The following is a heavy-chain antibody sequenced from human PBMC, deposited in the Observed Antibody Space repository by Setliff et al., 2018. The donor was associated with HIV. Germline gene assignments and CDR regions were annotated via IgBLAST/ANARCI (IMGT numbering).Heavy chain of an antibody. V-gene: IGHV1-2*02. Sequence: ASVKVSCKASGYTFTDYYMHWMRQAPGRGLEWMGWINPNSGGTNYAQKFQGRVTMTRDTSISTAFMDLSRLRSDDTAVYYCARDPGYKSSWYGAFDIWGQGTMVTVSS. J-gene: IGHJ3*02. CDR1: GYTFTDYY. D-gene: IGHD6-13*01. CDR2: INPNSGGT. CDR3: ARDPGYKSSWYGAFDI.